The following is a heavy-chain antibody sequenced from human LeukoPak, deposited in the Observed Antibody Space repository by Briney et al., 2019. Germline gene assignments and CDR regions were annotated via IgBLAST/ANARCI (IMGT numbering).Heavy chain of an antibody. CDR1: GGSISSYY. J-gene: IGHJ5*02. Sequence: SETLSLTCTVSGGSISSYYWSWIRQPPGKGLEWIGYIYYSGSTNYNPSLKSRVTISVDTSKNQFSLKLSSVTAADTAVYYCARDIGGVLWFGELLYGFDPWGQGTLVTVSS. CDR3: ARDIGGVLWFGELLYGFDP. D-gene: IGHD3-10*01. V-gene: IGHV4-59*01. CDR2: IYYSGST.